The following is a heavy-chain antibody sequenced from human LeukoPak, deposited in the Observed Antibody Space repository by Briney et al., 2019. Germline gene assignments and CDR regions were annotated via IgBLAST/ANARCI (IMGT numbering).Heavy chain of an antibody. Sequence: AGGSLRLSCAASGFTFSSYAMHWVRQAPGKGLEWVAVISYDGSNKYYADSVKGRFTISRDNSKNTLYLQMNSLRAEDTAVYYCAKVLKYSSSSHWGQGTLVTVSS. CDR2: ISYDGSNK. CDR1: GFTFSSYA. J-gene: IGHJ4*02. CDR3: AKVLKYSSSSH. V-gene: IGHV3-30*04. D-gene: IGHD6-6*01.